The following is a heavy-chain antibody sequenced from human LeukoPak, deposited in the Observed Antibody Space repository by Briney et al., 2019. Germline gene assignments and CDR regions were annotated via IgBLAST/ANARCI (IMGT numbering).Heavy chain of an antibody. D-gene: IGHD1-14*01. CDR3: ARATAENDH. CDR2: INPKTGGT. CDR1: GYTFTGYY. Sequence: ASVKVSCKASGYTFTGYYMHWVRQAPGQGLEWMGWINPKTGGTSCAQKFQGRVTMTRDTSISTVNMELSRLTSDDTAVYYCARATAENDHWVQATLVTVSS. V-gene: IGHV1-2*02. J-gene: IGHJ4*02.